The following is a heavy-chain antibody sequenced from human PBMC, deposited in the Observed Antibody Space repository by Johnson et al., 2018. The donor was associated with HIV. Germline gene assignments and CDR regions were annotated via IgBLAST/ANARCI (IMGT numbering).Heavy chain of an antibody. V-gene: IGHV3-23*04. CDR2: TPGGDGGT. CDR1: GFKYAAS. CDR3: ARPDSSSARAHDAFDI. D-gene: IGHD6-6*01. J-gene: IGHJ3*02. Sequence: VQLVESGGGLVQPGGSLRVSCAASGFKYAASGLAFSNYAVKWVSHTPGGDGGTSFADSVRGRYIISRDNSKNTLYLQMNSLRAEDTAVYYCARPDSSSARAHDAFDIWGQGTMVTVSS.